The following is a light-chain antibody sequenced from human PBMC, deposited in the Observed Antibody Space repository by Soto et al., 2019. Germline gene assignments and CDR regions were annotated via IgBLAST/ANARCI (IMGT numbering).Light chain of an antibody. CDR3: SSYTSSSTLVV. J-gene: IGLJ2*01. V-gene: IGLV2-14*01. CDR2: EVS. CDR1: SSDVGGYNY. Sequence: QSVLTQPASVSGSPGQSITISYTGTSSDVGGYNYVSWYQQHPGKAPKLMIYEVSNRPSGVSNRFSGSKSGNTASLTISGLQAVDEADYYCSSYTSSSTLVVFGGGTKLTVL.